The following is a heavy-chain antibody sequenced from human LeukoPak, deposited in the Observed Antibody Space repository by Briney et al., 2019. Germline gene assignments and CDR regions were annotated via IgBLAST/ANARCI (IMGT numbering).Heavy chain of an antibody. Sequence: SVKVSCKASGGTFSSYAISWVRQAPGQGLEWMGGIIPIFGTANYAQKFQGRVTITTDESTSTAYMELSSLRSEDTAGYYCARERRGTTVTSFDYWGQGTLVTVSS. CDR2: IIPIFGTA. J-gene: IGHJ4*02. V-gene: IGHV1-69*05. D-gene: IGHD4-17*01. CDR3: ARERRGTTVTSFDY. CDR1: GGTFSSYA.